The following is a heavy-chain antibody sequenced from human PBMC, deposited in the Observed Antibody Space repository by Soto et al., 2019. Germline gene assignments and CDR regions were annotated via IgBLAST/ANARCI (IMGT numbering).Heavy chain of an antibody. CDR1: GYSISTGFN. CDR2: IYHSGST. J-gene: IGHJ4*02. Sequence: SETLSLTCAVSGYSISTGFNWGWIRQPPGKGLEWIGSIYHSGSTYYNLSLKSRVTISADTSKNQISLKLISVTAADTALYYCARDWGTAFYHFDSWGQGTLVTVSS. CDR3: ARDWGTAFYHFDS. D-gene: IGHD3-16*01. V-gene: IGHV4-38-2*02.